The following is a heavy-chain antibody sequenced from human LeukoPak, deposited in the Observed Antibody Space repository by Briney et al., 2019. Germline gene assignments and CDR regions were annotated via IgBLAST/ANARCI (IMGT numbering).Heavy chain of an antibody. CDR2: INHSGST. J-gene: IGHJ3*02. CDR1: GESLNSYY. V-gene: IGHV4-34*01. Sequence: SETLSLTCAVYGESLNSYYWSWIRQPPGKGLEWIGEINHSGSTNYNPSLKSRVTISVDTFKNQFSLKLSSVTAADTAVYYCARANQQLDAFDIWGQGTMVTVSS. D-gene: IGHD6-13*01. CDR3: ARANQQLDAFDI.